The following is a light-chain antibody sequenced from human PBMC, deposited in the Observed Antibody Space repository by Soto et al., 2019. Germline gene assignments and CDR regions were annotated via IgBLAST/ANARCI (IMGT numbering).Light chain of an antibody. CDR3: SSYTTRSTRV. Sequence: QSALTQPASVSGSPGQSIAFSCTGSSSDVGIYNYVSWYQQHPGKVPKLIIYEVSNRPSGVSNRFSGSKSGNTASLTISGLQAEDEADYYCSSYTTRSTRVFGTGTKVTVL. CDR1: SSDVGIYNY. CDR2: EVS. V-gene: IGLV2-14*01. J-gene: IGLJ1*01.